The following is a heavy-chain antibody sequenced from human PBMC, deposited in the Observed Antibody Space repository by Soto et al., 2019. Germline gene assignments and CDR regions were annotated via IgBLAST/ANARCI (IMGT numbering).Heavy chain of an antibody. D-gene: IGHD3-3*01. CDR1: GFTFSSYA. V-gene: IGHV3-23*01. Sequence: EVQLLESGGGLVQPGGSLRLSCAASGFTFSSYAMSWVRQAPEKGLEWVSAISGSGGSTYYADSVKGRFTISRDNSKNTLYLQMNSLRAEDTAVYYCAKETTIFGVVIGNRFDPWGQGTLVTVSS. CDR3: AKETTIFGVVIGNRFDP. J-gene: IGHJ5*02. CDR2: ISGSGGST.